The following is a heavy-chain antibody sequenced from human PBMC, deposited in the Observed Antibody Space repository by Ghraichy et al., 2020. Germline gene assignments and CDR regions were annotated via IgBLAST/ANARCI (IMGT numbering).Heavy chain of an antibody. V-gene: IGHV1-3*01. CDR1: GHTFTRYV. D-gene: IGHD3-3*01. J-gene: IGHJ4*02. CDR3: ARESYGFLDY. Sequence: ASVKVSCRASGHTFTRYVVQLGRKEEGERIEWMGWINAGNGYTKYAQRFQGRVTITRDTSARTAYMELSSLRSEDTAVYYCARESYGFLDYWGQGTLVTVSS. CDR2: INAGNGYT.